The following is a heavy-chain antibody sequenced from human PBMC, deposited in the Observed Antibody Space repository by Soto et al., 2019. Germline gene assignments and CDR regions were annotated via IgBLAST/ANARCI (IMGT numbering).Heavy chain of an antibody. Sequence: PGGSLRLSCAASGFTFSSYAMSWVRQAPGKGLEWVSAISGSGGSTYYADSVKGRFTISRDNSKNTLYLQVNSLRAEDTAVYYCAKVNSSGWYFDAFDIWGQGTMVTVSS. J-gene: IGHJ3*02. CDR1: GFTFSSYA. CDR2: ISGSGGST. V-gene: IGHV3-23*01. D-gene: IGHD6-19*01. CDR3: AKVNSSGWYFDAFDI.